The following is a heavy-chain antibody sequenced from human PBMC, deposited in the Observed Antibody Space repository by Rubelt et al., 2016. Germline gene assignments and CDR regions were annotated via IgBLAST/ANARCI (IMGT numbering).Heavy chain of an antibody. D-gene: IGHD3-10*01. CDR2: ISGSGAST. J-gene: IGHJ4*02. V-gene: IGHV3-23*01. CDR3: ARGPTSGTRFADLDLDY. Sequence: GFTFSSYGMTWVRQAPGRGLEWVSGISGSGASTYYADSVKGRFTISRDNSKNTLYLQMNSLKPEDTAVYYCARGPTSGTRFADLDLDYWGQGTLVTVSS. CDR1: GFTFSSYG.